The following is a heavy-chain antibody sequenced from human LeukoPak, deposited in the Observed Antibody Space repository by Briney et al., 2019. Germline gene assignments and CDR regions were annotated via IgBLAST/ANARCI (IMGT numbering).Heavy chain of an antibody. CDR1: GFTFSSYG. V-gene: IGHV3-33*06. CDR2: IWYDGSSK. CDR3: AKDTYSSGWRY. D-gene: IGHD6-19*01. Sequence: GGSLRLSCTASGFTFSSYGMHWVREAPGKGLGWVAVIWYDGSSKYYADSVKGRFTISRDDSKNTLYLQMNSLRAEDTAVYYCAKDTYSSGWRYWGQGTLVTVSS. J-gene: IGHJ4*02.